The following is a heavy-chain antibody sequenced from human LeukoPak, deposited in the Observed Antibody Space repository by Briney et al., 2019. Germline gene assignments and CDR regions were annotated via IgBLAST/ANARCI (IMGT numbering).Heavy chain of an antibody. V-gene: IGHV5-51*01. J-gene: IGHJ3*02. D-gene: IGHD1-1*01. CDR2: IYPGAYDT. CDR1: GYSLTSYW. Sequence: GESLKVSCKGSGYSLTSYWSGLVRQMPGKGLESMRIIYPGAYDTRYSPSFQGQVTISADKSISTAYLQWSSLKASDTAMYYCARWIGGTEHDAFDIWGQGTMVTVSS. CDR3: ARWIGGTEHDAFDI.